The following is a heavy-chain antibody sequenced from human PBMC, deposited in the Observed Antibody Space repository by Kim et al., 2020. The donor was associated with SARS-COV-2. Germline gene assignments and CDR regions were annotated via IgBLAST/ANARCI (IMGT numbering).Heavy chain of an antibody. Sequence: GGSLRLSCAASGFTFSSYWMTWVRQAPGKGLEWVANIKQDGNQKYYVDSVKGRFTISRDNTKNSLYLQMNSLRAEDTAVYYCARDGDLYSSGKDAFDFWG. CDR3: ARDGDLYSSGKDAFDF. D-gene: IGHD6-19*01. CDR1: GFTFSSYW. CDR2: IKQDGNQK. J-gene: IGHJ3*01. V-gene: IGHV3-7*01.